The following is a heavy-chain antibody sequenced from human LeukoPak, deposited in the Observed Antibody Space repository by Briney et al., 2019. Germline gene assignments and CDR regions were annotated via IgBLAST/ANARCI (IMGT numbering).Heavy chain of an antibody. CDR3: ARQGINGYYDAFDM. V-gene: IGHV5-51*01. J-gene: IGHJ3*02. Sequence: RGESLKISCKGSGYSFTSHWLGWAREVPGKGLECMGIIYPGDSDTRYSPSFQGQVTISADKFINTAYLQWSSLKASDTGMYYCARQGINGYYDAFDMWGQGTMVTVSS. CDR2: IYPGDSDT. CDR1: GYSFTSHW. D-gene: IGHD3-22*01.